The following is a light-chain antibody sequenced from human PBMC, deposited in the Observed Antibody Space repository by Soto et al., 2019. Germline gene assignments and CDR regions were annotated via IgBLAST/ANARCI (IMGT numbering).Light chain of an antibody. Sequence: DIQMTQSPSTLSGSVGDRVTITCRASQTISSWLAWYQQKPGKAPKLLIYATSSMQSGVPSRFSGSGYGTDFTLTISSLQPEDFATYYCQQSYSSPSGLTFGGGTKVDIK. CDR2: ATS. J-gene: IGKJ4*01. CDR1: QTISSW. V-gene: IGKV1-39*01. CDR3: QQSYSSPSGLT.